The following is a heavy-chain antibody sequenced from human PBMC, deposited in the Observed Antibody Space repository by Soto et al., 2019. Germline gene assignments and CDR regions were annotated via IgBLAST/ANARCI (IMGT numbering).Heavy chain of an antibody. Sequence: ETLSLTCIVSGDSVSSGSYFWYWIRQPPGKGLEWIGYIYYSGSTSYNPSLKSRVTISVDTSKNQFSLRLRSVTAADTAVYYCARASDPTSSWPSLDYWGQGALVTVSS. CDR1: GDSVSSGSYF. J-gene: IGHJ4*02. CDR2: IYYSGST. CDR3: ARASDPTSSWPSLDY. D-gene: IGHD6-13*01. V-gene: IGHV4-61*01.